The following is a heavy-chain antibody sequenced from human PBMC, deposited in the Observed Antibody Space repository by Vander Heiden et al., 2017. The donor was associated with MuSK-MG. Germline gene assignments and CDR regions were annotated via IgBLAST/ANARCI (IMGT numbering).Heavy chain of an antibody. D-gene: IGHD3-16*01. Sequence: EVQLVESGGGLVQPGGSLRLSCAASGFRFSNYAMSWVRQSPGRGLEWVSGIAGGGASPYYADSVRGRFTISRDNSKNILYLQMNSLRVDDTAIYYCAKVPHGGDRFDPWGQGTLVTVSS. CDR2: IAGGGASP. CDR3: AKVPHGGDRFDP. CDR1: GFRFSNYA. V-gene: IGHV3-23*04. J-gene: IGHJ5*02.